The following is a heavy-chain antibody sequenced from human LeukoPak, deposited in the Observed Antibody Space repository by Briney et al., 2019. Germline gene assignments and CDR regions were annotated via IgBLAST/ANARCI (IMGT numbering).Heavy chain of an antibody. CDR1: GGSISSGGYY. D-gene: IGHD1-1*01. J-gene: IGHJ4*02. Sequence: SETLSLTCTVSGGSISSGGYYWSWIRQHPRKGLEWIGYIYYSGSTYYNPSLKSRVTISVDTSKNQFSLKLSSVTAADTAVYYCARGGLEPADFDYWGQGTLVTVSS. V-gene: IGHV4-31*03. CDR3: ARGGLEPADFDY. CDR2: IYYSGST.